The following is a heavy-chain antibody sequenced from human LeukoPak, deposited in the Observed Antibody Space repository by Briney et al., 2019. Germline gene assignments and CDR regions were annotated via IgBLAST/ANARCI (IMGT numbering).Heavy chain of an antibody. CDR1: GFTFSSFA. J-gene: IGHJ4*02. V-gene: IGHV3-23*01. CDR2: VSGGGST. Sequence: GGSLRLSCAASGFTFSSFAMSRVRQAPGKGLEWVSSVSGGGSTYYADSVKGRFTISRDKSKNTLFLQMHSLRAEDTAVYYCAKAGSGSYYAHFDYWGQGTLVTVSS. D-gene: IGHD1-26*01. CDR3: AKAGSGSYYAHFDY.